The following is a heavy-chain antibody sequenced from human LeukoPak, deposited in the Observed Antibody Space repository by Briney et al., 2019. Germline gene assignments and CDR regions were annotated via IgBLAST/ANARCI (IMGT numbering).Heavy chain of an antibody. J-gene: IGHJ5*01. D-gene: IGHD4-23*01. Sequence: GGSLRLSCAASGFVFSIHRMNWVRQAPGKGLEWVSWISSNNGDIYYADSVRGRFTISRDDAKKSLYLQMNSLRAEDTAVYYCVRDADGGNSWFDSWGQGTLVTVSS. V-gene: IGHV3-21*01. CDR3: VRDADGGNSWFDS. CDR1: GFVFSIHR. CDR2: ISSNNGDI.